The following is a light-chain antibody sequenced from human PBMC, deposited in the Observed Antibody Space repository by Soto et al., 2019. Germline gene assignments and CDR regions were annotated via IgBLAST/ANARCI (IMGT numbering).Light chain of an antibody. CDR3: QQYGASPWT. CDR1: QSISSW. V-gene: IGKV1-5*01. J-gene: IGKJ1*01. Sequence: DIQMTQSPSTLSASVGDRVTITCRASQSISSWLAWYQQKPGKAPKLLIYDASSLESGVPSRFSGSGSGTEFTLTISSLQPDDFATYYCQQYGASPWTFGQGTQV. CDR2: DAS.